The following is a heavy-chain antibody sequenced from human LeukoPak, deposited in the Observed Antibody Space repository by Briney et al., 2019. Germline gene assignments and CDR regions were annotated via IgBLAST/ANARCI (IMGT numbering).Heavy chain of an antibody. Sequence: SETLSLTCTVSGGSISSSSYYWGWIRQPPGKGLEWIGSIYYSGSTYYNPSLKSRVTISVDTSKNQFSLKLSSVTAADTAVYYCARSLCSGGSCYGWFDPWGQGTLVTVSS. CDR1: GGSISSSSYY. CDR3: ARSLCSGGSCYGWFDP. CDR2: IYYSGST. D-gene: IGHD2-15*01. J-gene: IGHJ5*02. V-gene: IGHV4-39*07.